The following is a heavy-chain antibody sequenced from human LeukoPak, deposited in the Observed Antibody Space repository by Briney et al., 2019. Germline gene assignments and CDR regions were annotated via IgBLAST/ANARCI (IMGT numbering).Heavy chain of an antibody. V-gene: IGHV1-3*01. CDR1: GYTFTTYS. Sequence: ASVKVSCKASGYTFTTYSIHWVRQAPGQGLEWMGRINGGNDNTRYSQKFQGRVTITRDTSASTAYMELSSLRSEDTAVYYCARGIVVEPTANWFDPWGQGILVTVSS. CDR2: INGGNDNT. CDR3: ARGIVVEPTANWFDP. J-gene: IGHJ5*02. D-gene: IGHD2-2*01.